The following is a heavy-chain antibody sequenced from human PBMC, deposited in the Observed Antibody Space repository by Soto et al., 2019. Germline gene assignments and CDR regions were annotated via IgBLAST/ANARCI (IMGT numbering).Heavy chain of an antibody. CDR1: RASSCSGGYY. CDR3: ARHRLALANNYYYCGMDG. CDR2: IYYSGST. J-gene: IGHJ6*02. Sequence: LSLTCTVSRASSCSGGYYCGWICQHPGKGLRWMGYIYYSGSTYYNPSLKSRVTISVDTSKSQFSLKLSSVTAVDTAVYYSARHRLALANNYYYCGMDGWGQGTTVTVSS. V-gene: IGHV4-31*03. D-gene: IGHD5-12*01.